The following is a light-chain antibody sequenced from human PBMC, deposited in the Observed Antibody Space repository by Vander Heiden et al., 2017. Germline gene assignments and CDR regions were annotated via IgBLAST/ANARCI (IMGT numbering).Light chain of an antibody. CDR3: QQRSSWPYT. Sequence: ENLLTQSPATLSLSPGERVILSCRASQIVNNYLAWYQQKPGLAPRLLIYDAFNRATGIPARFSGSGSGKDFTLTIDSLEREDFAVYYCQQRSSWPYTFGQGTKLEIK. J-gene: IGKJ2*01. CDR2: DAF. CDR1: QIVNNY. V-gene: IGKV3-11*01.